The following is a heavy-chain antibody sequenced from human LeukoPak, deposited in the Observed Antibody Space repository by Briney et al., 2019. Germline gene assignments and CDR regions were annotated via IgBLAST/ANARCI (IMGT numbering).Heavy chain of an antibody. J-gene: IGHJ4*02. V-gene: IGHV3-7*01. D-gene: IGHD2-2*01. CDR3: ARFRSSTRGYYFDY. CDR1: GFTFSSYA. Sequence: PGGSLRLSCAASGFTFSSYAMSWVRQAPGKGLEWVANIKQDGSEKYYVDSVKGRFTISRDNAKNSLYLQMNSLRAEDTAVYYCARFRSSTRGYYFDYWGQGTLVTVSS. CDR2: IKQDGSEK.